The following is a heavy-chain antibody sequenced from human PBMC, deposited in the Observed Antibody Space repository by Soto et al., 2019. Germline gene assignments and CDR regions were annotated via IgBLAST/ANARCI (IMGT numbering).Heavy chain of an antibody. V-gene: IGHV3-48*01. Sequence: GGSLRLSCAASGFTFSSYSMNWFRQAPGKGLEWVSYISSSSSTIYYADSVKGRFTISRDNAKNSLYLQMNSLRAEDTAVYYCAREPGRGVVVDAESGYMDGWGKGTTVTV. D-gene: IGHD2-15*01. J-gene: IGHJ6*03. CDR2: ISSSSSTI. CDR1: GFTFSSYS. CDR3: AREPGRGVVVDAESGYMDG.